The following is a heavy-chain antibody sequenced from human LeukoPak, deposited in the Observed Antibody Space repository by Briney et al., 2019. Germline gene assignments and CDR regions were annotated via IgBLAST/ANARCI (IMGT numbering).Heavy chain of an antibody. D-gene: IGHD3-10*01. CDR1: GFTLSGNA. V-gene: IGHV3-21*01. Sequence: GGSLRLSCAASGFTLSGNAMSWVRQAPGKGLEWVSSISSSSSYIYYADSVKGRFTISRDNAKNSLYLQMNSLRAEDTAVYYCAIIQGVIGPNGYWGQGTLVTVSS. J-gene: IGHJ4*02. CDR3: AIIQGVIGPNGY. CDR2: ISSSSSYI.